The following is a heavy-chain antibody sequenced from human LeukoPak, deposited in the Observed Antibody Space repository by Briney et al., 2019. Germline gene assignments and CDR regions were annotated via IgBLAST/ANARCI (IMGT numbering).Heavy chain of an antibody. D-gene: IGHD4-17*01. Sequence: GGSLRPSCSASGFTVSSNYMSWVRQAPGKGLEWVSVIYSGGSTYYADSVKGRFTISRDNSKNTLYLQMNSLRAEDTAVYYCVPTVTGRQSWGQGTLVTVSS. CDR1: GFTVSSNY. CDR3: VPTVTGRQS. V-gene: IGHV3-53*01. CDR2: IYSGGST. J-gene: IGHJ5*02.